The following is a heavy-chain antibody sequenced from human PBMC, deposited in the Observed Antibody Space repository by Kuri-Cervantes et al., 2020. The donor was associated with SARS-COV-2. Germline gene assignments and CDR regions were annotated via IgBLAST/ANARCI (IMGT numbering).Heavy chain of an antibody. Sequence: GGSLRLSCAASGFTFSSYAMHWVRQAPGKGLEWVAVISYDGSNKYYADSVKGRFTISRDNSKNTLYLQMNSLRVEDTAVYYCARDPDYGSGSGMDVWGQGTTVTVSS. D-gene: IGHD3-10*01. CDR2: ISYDGSNK. J-gene: IGHJ6*02. V-gene: IGHV3-30-3*01. CDR3: ARDPDYGSGSGMDV. CDR1: GFTFSSYA.